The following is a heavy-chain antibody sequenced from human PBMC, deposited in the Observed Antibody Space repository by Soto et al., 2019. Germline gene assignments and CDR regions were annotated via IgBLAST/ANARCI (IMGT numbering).Heavy chain of an antibody. J-gene: IGHJ5*02. Sequence: QITLKESGPTLVKPTQTLTLTCTFSGFSLSTSGVGVGWIRQPPGKALEWLALIYWDDDKRYSPSLKSRLTITKATSKNQVVLTMTHMDPVDTATYYCAHRYSYDSSGYNNWFDPWGQGTLVTVSS. V-gene: IGHV2-5*02. D-gene: IGHD3-22*01. CDR1: GFSLSTSGVG. CDR2: IYWDDDK. CDR3: AHRYSYDSSGYNNWFDP.